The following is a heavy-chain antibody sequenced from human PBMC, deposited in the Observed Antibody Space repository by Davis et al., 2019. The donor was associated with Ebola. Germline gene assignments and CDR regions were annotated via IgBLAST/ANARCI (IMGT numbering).Heavy chain of an antibody. CDR3: ARDRVPAAIDY. J-gene: IGHJ4*02. Sequence: SVTVSCKASGYTFTSYYMHWVRQAPGQGLEWMGIINPSGGSTSYAQKFQGRVTITADKSTSTAYMELSSLRSEDTAVYYCARDRVPAAIDYWGQGTLVTVSS. D-gene: IGHD2-2*01. CDR1: GYTFTSYY. CDR2: INPSGGST. V-gene: IGHV1-46*01.